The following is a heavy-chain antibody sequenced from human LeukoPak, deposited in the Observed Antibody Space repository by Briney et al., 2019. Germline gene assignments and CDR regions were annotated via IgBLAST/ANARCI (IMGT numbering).Heavy chain of an antibody. V-gene: IGHV3-74*01. CDR3: ARDRGPRTGFMVREAYDY. Sequence: GGSLRLSCAASEFTFSTYWMHWVRQAPGKGLVWVSRISSDGDTTNYADSVKGRFTISRDNAKNTLYLQMNSLRVEDTAVYYCARDRGPRTGFMVREAYDYWGQGTLVTVSS. CDR2: ISSDGDTT. D-gene: IGHD3-10*01. CDR1: EFTFSTYW. J-gene: IGHJ4*02.